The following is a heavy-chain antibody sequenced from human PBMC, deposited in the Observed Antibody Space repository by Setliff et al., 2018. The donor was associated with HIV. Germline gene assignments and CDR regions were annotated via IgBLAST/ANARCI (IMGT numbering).Heavy chain of an antibody. CDR1: GVSTSIHY. J-gene: IGHJ4*02. CDR3: ARLPRGPWRWDY. CDR2: IYSNGIT. Sequence: SETLSLTCTVSGVSTSIHYWVWIRQPAGRGLEWIGYIYSNGITRYNPSLKSRVTISLDTSKIEFSLTLKSVTAADTAIYYCARLPRGPWRWDYWGQGMLVTVSS. V-gene: IGHV4-4*09. D-gene: IGHD5-12*01.